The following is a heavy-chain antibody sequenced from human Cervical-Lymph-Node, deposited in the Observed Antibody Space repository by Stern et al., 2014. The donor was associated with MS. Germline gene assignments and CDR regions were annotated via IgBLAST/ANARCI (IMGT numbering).Heavy chain of an antibody. Sequence: VQLVESGGGVVQPGGSLRLSCAASGFAFRRYDLPWVRPAPGTGLEWMALISYDGRDKYYTDAVKCRFTVSRDNSNNTVDLEMNSLRLEDTAVYYCAKGGSGSYLDWGQGSLVTVSS. CDR1: GFAFRRYD. CDR3: AKGGSGSYLD. CDR2: ISYDGRDK. D-gene: IGHD1-26*01. V-gene: IGHV3-30-3*02. J-gene: IGHJ4*02.